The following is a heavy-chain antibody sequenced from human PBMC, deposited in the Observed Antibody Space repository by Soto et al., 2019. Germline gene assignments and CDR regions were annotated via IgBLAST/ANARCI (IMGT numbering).Heavy chain of an antibody. CDR3: ARDPGY. CDR1: GFTFSANG. Sequence: QVQLVESGGGVVQPGRSLRLSCEASGFTFSANGMHWVRQAPGKGLEWVAVIWYDGSNIDYAHSVKGRFTISRDNSRNTLYLQMNSLRVEDTAVYYCARDPGYWGQGTLVTVSS. J-gene: IGHJ4*02. V-gene: IGHV3-33*01. CDR2: IWYDGSNI.